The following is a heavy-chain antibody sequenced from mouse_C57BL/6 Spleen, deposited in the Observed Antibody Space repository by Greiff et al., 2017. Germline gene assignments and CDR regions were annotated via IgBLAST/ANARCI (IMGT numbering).Heavy chain of an antibody. CDR1: GYSITSGSY. CDR3: ARSFDY. CDR2: IGYDGSN. V-gene: IGHV3-6*01. J-gene: IGHJ2*01. Sequence: VQLKESGPGLVKPSQSLSLTCSVTGYSITSGSYSNWIRQSPGNKLEWMSYIGYDGSNNYNPSLKTRITITRDTSKNQFCLKLKSVTTEDTATCYCARSFDYWGQGTTLTVSS.